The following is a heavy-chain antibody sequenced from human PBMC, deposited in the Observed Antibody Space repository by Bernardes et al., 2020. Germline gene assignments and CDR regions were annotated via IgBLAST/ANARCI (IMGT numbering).Heavy chain of an antibody. CDR2: IYYSGST. CDR1: GGSISSYY. D-gene: IGHD3-3*01. V-gene: IGHV4-59*01. J-gene: IGHJ4*02. CDR3: ARNEGDSTIFGVVHPLPFDY. Sequence: SEPLSLTCTVSGGSISSYYWSWIRQPPGKGLEWIGYIYYSGSTNYNPSLKSRVTISVDTSKNQFSLKLSSVTAADTAVYYCARNEGDSTIFGVVHPLPFDYWGQGTLVTVSS.